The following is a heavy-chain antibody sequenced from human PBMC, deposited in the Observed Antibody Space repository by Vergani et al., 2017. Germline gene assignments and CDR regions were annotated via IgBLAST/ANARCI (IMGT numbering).Heavy chain of an antibody. CDR2: ISSSGSTI. J-gene: IGHJ6*02. V-gene: IGHV3-21*05. CDR3: ARAVGPYSSSYYGMDV. Sequence: EVQLVESGGGLVKPGGSLRLSCAASGFTFSSYSMNWVRQAPGKGLEWVSYISSSGSTIYYADSVKGRLTIARDNAKNSLYLQMNSLRAEDTAVYYCARAVGPYSSSYYGMDVWGQGTTVTVSS. D-gene: IGHD6-6*01. CDR1: GFTFSSYS.